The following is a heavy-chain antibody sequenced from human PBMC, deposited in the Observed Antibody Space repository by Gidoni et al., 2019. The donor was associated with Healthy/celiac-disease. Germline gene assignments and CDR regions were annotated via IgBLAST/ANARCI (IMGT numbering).Heavy chain of an antibody. Sequence: QVQLVESGGGVVQPGRSLRLSCAASGFTFRRYGMHWVRQAPGKGLEWGAVISYDGSNKYYADSVKGRFTISRDNSKNTLYLQMNSLRAEDTAVYYCAKDEDIVVVVATPPDYWGQGTLVTVSS. D-gene: IGHD2-15*01. CDR1: GFTFRRYG. CDR3: AKDEDIVVVVATPPDY. J-gene: IGHJ4*02. V-gene: IGHV3-30*18. CDR2: ISYDGSNK.